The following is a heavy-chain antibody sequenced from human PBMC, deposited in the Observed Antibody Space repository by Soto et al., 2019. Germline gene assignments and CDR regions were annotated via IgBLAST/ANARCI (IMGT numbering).Heavy chain of an antibody. V-gene: IGHV3-15*01. CDR3: TTDSGTCPYSFDY. D-gene: IGHD1-1*01. CDR1: GFTFSKAW. J-gene: IGHJ4*02. Sequence: GGSLRLSCAASGFTFSKAWVGWVRQAPGKGLEWVGRIMSKTDGGTTDYAAPVKGRFTISRDDSKNTLYLQMNSLKSEDTAFYYRTTDSGTCPYSFDYWCQGAMVTV. CDR2: IMSKTDGGTT.